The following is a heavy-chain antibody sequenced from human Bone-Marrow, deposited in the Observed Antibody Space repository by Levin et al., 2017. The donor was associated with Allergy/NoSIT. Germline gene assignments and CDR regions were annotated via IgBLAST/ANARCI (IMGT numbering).Heavy chain of an antibody. J-gene: IGHJ3*02. CDR1: GFTFSSYA. D-gene: IGHD3-10*01. V-gene: IGHV3-23*01. CDR3: AKDSEAITMVRGALKNDAFDI. CDR2: ISGSGGST. Sequence: SCAASGFTFSSYAMSWVRQAPGKGLEWVSAISGSGGSTYYADSVKGRFTISRDNSKNTLYLQMNSLRAEDTAVYYCAKDSEAITMVRGALKNDAFDIWGQGTMVTVSS.